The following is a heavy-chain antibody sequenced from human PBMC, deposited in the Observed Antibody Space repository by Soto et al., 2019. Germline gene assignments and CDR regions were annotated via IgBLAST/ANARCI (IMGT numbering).Heavy chain of an antibody. V-gene: IGHV3-48*02. Sequence: GGSLRLSCAASGFTVSSYSMNWVRQAPGKGLEWVSYISSSSSTIYYADSVKGRFTISRDNAKNSLYLQMNSLRDEDTAVYYCARDARDYDGRGFDYWGQGTLVTVSS. CDR1: GFTVSSYS. CDR2: ISSSSSTI. J-gene: IGHJ4*02. D-gene: IGHD4-17*01. CDR3: ARDARDYDGRGFDY.